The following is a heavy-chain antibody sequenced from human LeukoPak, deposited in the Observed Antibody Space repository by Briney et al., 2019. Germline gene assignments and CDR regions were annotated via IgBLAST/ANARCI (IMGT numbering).Heavy chain of an antibody. J-gene: IGHJ6*02. V-gene: IGHV3-21*01. Sequence: GGSVRLSCAASGFTFSSYSMNWVRQAPGKGLEWVSFISSSSNYIYYADSMKGRFTISRDNAKNSLYLQMDSLRAEDTAVYYCAKALAYCGGDCNYSYGMDVWGQGTTVTVSS. D-gene: IGHD2-21*02. CDR3: AKALAYCGGDCNYSYGMDV. CDR1: GFTFSSYS. CDR2: ISSSSNYI.